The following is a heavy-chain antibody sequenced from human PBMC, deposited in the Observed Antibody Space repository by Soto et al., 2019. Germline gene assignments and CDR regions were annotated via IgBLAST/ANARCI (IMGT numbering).Heavy chain of an antibody. D-gene: IGHD6-13*01. CDR3: ARGREQQLDY. V-gene: IGHV3-30-3*01. J-gene: IGHJ4*02. CDR1: GFTFSSYA. CDR2: ISYDGSNK. Sequence: PGGSLRLSCAASGFTFSSYAMHWVRQAPGKGLEWVAVISYDGSNKYYADSVKGRFTISRDNSKNTLYLQMNSLRAEDTAVYYCARGREQQLDYLGQGTLVTISS.